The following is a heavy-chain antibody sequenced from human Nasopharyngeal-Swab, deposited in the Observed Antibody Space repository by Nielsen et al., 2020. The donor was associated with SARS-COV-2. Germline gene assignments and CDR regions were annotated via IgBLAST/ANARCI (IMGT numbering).Heavy chain of an antibody. CDR3: ARGFLSMAGLRLTVHFDY. CDR2: INHSGST. Sequence: SETLSLTCAVYGGSFSGYYWNWIRQPPGKGLEWIGEINHSGSTNYNPSLKSRVTISVDTSKNQFSLKLSSVTAADTAVYYCARGFLSMAGLRLTVHFDYWGQGTLVTVSS. V-gene: IGHV4-34*01. CDR1: GGSFSGYY. D-gene: IGHD2/OR15-2a*01. J-gene: IGHJ4*02.